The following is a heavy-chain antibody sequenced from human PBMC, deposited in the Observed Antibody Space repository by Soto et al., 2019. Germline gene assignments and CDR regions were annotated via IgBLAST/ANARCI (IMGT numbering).Heavy chain of an antibody. Sequence: GGSLRLSCAASGFTFSSYAMSWVRQAPGKGLEWVSAISGSGGSTYYADSVKGRFTISRDNSKNTLYLQMNSLRAEDTAVYYWGKGFWSTTVNTCEYWGQGSLVTVAS. CDR1: GFTFSSYA. D-gene: IGHD4-17*01. V-gene: IGHV3-23*01. J-gene: IGHJ4*02. CDR3: GKGFWSTTVNTCEY. CDR2: ISGSGGST.